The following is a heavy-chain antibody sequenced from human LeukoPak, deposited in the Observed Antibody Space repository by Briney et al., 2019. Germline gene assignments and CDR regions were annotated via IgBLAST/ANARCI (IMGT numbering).Heavy chain of an antibody. CDR2: INHSGST. CDR1: GGSISSYY. V-gene: IGHV4-34*01. CDR3: ARGKDGSGSYWANWFDP. J-gene: IGHJ5*02. Sequence: SETLSLTCTDSGGSISSYYWSWIRPPPGKGVGGIGEINHSGSTNYNPSLKSRVPISVDTSKNQFSLKLSSVTAADTAVYYGARGKDGSGSYWANWFDPWGQGTLVTVSS. D-gene: IGHD3-10*01.